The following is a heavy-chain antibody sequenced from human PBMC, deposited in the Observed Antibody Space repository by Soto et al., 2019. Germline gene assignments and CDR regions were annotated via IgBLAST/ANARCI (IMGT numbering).Heavy chain of an antibody. Sequence: QITLKESGPTLVKPTQTLTLTCTFSGFSLSTSGVSVGWIRQPPGKALEWLALIYWDDDKRYSPSLKSRLSITTDPSKNRVVLTMTNMDPLDTATYYCAHGYYPTNWFDPWGQGTLVTVSS. V-gene: IGHV2-5*02. J-gene: IGHJ5*02. CDR1: GFSLSTSGVS. CDR3: AHGYYPTNWFDP. D-gene: IGHD1-26*01. CDR2: IYWDDDK.